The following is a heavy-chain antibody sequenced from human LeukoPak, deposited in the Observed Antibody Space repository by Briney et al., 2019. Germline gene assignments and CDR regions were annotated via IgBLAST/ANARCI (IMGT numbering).Heavy chain of an antibody. CDR2: INSDGRTT. D-gene: IGHD5-12*01. V-gene: IGHV3-74*01. CDR3: AKDPNSGYDSFYFDY. J-gene: IGHJ4*02. Sequence: QSGGSLRLSCGASGFIFSDFWMHWVRQVPGKGLVWVSHINSDGRTTDYADSVKGRFTISRDNSKNTLYLQMNSLRAEDTAVYYCAKDPNSGYDSFYFDYWGQGTLVTVSS. CDR1: GFIFSDFW.